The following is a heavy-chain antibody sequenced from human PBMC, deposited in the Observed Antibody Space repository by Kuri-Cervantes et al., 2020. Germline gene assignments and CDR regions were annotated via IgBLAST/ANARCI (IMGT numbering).Heavy chain of an antibody. J-gene: IGHJ4*02. Sequence: SVKVSCKASGGTFSSYAISWVRQAPGQGLEWMGGIIPIFGTANYAQKFQGRVTITTDESTSTAYMELSSLRSEDTAVYYCAKAQQQLDHFTNFFHYWGQGALVTVSS. CDR1: GGTFSSYA. CDR2: IIPIFGTA. V-gene: IGHV1-69*05. CDR3: AKAQQQLDHFTNFFHY. D-gene: IGHD6-13*01.